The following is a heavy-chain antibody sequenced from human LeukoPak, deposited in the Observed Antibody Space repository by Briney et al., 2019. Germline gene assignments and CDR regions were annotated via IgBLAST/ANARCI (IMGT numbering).Heavy chain of an antibody. J-gene: IGHJ4*02. CDR2: IRGKAYGGTP. Sequence: AGRSLRLSCTASGFSFGAYLISWVRQAPGEGLEWVGFIRGKAYGGTPEYAASVKGRFTISRDDSKSIASLQMNSLKTEDTALYYCTASDHLYCSTTGCHIDYWGQGTLVTVSS. D-gene: IGHD2-2*01. CDR3: TASDHLYCSTTGCHIDY. CDR1: GFSFGAYL. V-gene: IGHV3-49*04.